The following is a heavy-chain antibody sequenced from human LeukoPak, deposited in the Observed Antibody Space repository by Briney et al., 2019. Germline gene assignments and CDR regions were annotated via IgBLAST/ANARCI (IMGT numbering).Heavy chain of an antibody. J-gene: IGHJ4*02. Sequence: PSETLSLTCAVYGTSFSDYFWSWIRQPPGKGLEWIGEINHSGSTNYNPSLKSRVNISVDTSNNQFSLKLSSVTAADTAVYYCAVSGSPTLSYFDYWGQGTLVTVSS. CDR2: INHSGST. D-gene: IGHD3-10*01. V-gene: IGHV4-34*01. CDR3: AVSGSPTLSYFDY. CDR1: GTSFSDYF.